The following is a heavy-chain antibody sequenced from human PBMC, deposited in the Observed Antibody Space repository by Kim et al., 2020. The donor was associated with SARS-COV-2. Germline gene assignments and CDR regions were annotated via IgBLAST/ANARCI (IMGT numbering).Heavy chain of an antibody. J-gene: IGHJ3*02. V-gene: IGHV3-30*13. Sequence: SVKGRFTISRDTSKNRLYLQMNSLRAEDTAVYYCARALDSGTYSPDAFHIWGQGTVVTVSS. D-gene: IGHD3-10*01. CDR3: ARALDSGTYSPDAFHI.